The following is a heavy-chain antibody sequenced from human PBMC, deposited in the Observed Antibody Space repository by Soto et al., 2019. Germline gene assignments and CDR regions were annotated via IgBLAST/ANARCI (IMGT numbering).Heavy chain of an antibody. D-gene: IGHD1-7*01. CDR1: GGAFNTYP. CDR3: ARETDGQYNWNFGLDI. CDR2: IIPVFSTP. Sequence: QVQLVQSGAEVKKPESSVRVSCKTSGGAFNTYPITWVRQAPGQGLEWMGGIIPVFSTPNYAQKFQGRITIIADESTSTVYMELSSLTSEDTAMYYWARETDGQYNWNFGLDIWGQGTMVSVYS. V-gene: IGHV1-69*01. J-gene: IGHJ3*02.